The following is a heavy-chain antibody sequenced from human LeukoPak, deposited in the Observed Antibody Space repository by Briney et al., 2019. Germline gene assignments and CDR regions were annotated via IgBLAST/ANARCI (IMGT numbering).Heavy chain of an antibody. D-gene: IGHD3-10*01. Sequence: ASVKVSCKASGYTFTSYDINWVRQATGQGLEWMGWMNPNSGNTGYAQKFQGRVTMTRNTSISTAYMELSSLRSEDTAVYYCARGGALLWFGEPDNWFDPWGQGTLVTVSS. CDR2: MNPNSGNT. CDR1: GYTFTSYD. CDR3: ARGGALLWFGEPDNWFDP. V-gene: IGHV1-8*01. J-gene: IGHJ5*02.